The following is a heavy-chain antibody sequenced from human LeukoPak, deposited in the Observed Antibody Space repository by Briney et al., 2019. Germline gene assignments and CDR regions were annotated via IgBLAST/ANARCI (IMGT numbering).Heavy chain of an antibody. CDR3: ARGSTYYDSSGQVPFDY. J-gene: IGHJ4*02. CDR2: ISGSSSTI. V-gene: IGHV3-48*01. D-gene: IGHD3-22*01. CDR1: GFTFSSYS. Sequence: GGSLRLSCAASGFTFSSYSMNWVRQAPGKGLEWGSYISGSSSTIYYADSVKGRFTISRDNGKNTQYLQMNSLRAEDTAVYYCARGSTYYDSSGQVPFDYWGQGTLVTVSS.